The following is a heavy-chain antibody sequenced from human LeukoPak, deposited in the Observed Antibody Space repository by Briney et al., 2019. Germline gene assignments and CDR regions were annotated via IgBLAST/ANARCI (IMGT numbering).Heavy chain of an antibody. D-gene: IGHD5-24*01. CDR3: ARDQEMATIADAFDI. Sequence: GGSLRLSCAASGFTFSSYAMSWVRQAPGKGLEWVSSISSSSSYIYYADSVKGRFTISRDNAKNSLYLQMNSLRAEDTAVYYCARDQEMATIADAFDIWGQGTMVTVSS. CDR2: ISSSSSYI. V-gene: IGHV3-21*01. CDR1: GFTFSSYA. J-gene: IGHJ3*02.